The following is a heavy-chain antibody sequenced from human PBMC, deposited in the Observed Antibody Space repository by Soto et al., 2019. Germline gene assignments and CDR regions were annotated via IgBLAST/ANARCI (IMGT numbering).Heavy chain of an antibody. CDR1: GYTFTSYD. CDR3: ARALLSSITIFGVVIRGGWFDP. Sequence: ASVKVSCKASGYTFTSYDINWVRQATGQGLEWMGWMNPNSGNTGYAQKFQGRVTMTRNTSISTAYMELSSLRSEDTAVYYCARALLSSITIFGVVIRGGWFDPWGQGTLVTVSS. J-gene: IGHJ5*02. D-gene: IGHD3-3*01. CDR2: MNPNSGNT. V-gene: IGHV1-8*01.